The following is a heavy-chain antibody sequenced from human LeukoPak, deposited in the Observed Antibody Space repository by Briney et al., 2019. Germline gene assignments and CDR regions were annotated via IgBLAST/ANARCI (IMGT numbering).Heavy chain of an antibody. J-gene: IGHJ4*02. D-gene: IGHD6-19*01. CDR3: ARDGMAGTAWDY. CDR2: ISSSGSTT. Sequence: GGSLRLSCAASGFPFSSYEMNWVRQAPVKGLEWVSYISSSGSTTYYTDSVKGRFTISRDNAKNSLYLQMNSLRAEDTAVYYCARDGMAGTAWDYWGQGTLVTVSS. V-gene: IGHV3-48*03. CDR1: GFPFSSYE.